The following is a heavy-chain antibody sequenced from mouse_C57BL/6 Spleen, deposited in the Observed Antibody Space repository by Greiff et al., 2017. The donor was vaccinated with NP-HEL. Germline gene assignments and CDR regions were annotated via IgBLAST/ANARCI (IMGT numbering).Heavy chain of an antibody. V-gene: IGHV1-63*01. J-gene: IGHJ4*01. CDR1: GYTFTNYW. Sequence: QVHVKQSGAELVRPGTSVKMSCKASGYTFTNYWIGWAKQRPGHGLEWIGDIYPGGGYTNYNEKFKGKATLTADKSSSTAYMQFSSLTSEDSAIYYCARLRQGYAMDYWGQGTSVTVSS. D-gene: IGHD2-12*01. CDR2: IYPGGGYT. CDR3: ARLRQGYAMDY.